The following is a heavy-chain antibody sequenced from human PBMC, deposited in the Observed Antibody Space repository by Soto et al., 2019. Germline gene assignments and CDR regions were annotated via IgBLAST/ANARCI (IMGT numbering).Heavy chain of an antibody. CDR3: ARCNLMTTPSFYGMDV. CDR1: GGSISSYY. CDR2: IYYSGST. Sequence: SETLSITCTVSGGSISSYYWSWIRQPPGKGLEWIGYIYYSGSTNYNPSLKSRVTISVDTSKNQFSLKLSSVTAADTAVHYCARCNLMTTPSFYGMDVWGLGTTVTV. J-gene: IGHJ6*02. V-gene: IGHV4-59*01. D-gene: IGHD4-4*01.